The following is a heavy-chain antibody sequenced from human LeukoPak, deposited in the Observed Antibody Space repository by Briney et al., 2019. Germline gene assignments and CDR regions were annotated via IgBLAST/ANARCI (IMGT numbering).Heavy chain of an antibody. J-gene: IGHJ4*02. CDR2: IIPIFGTA. CDR3: ASEIAMTGYFDY. CDR1: GGTFSSYA. D-gene: IGHD6-19*01. Sequence: SVKVSCKASGGTFSSYAISWVRQAPGQGLEWMGGIIPIFGTANYAQKFQGRVTITADESTSTAYMELSSLRSEDTAVYYCASEIAMTGYFDYWGQGTLVTVSS. V-gene: IGHV1-69*13.